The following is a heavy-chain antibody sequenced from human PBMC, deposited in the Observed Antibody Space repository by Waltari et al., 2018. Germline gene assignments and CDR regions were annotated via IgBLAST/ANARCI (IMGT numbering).Heavy chain of an antibody. CDR3: ARVWGRGYLDY. Sequence: VRLVESGGDLVRPGESLSISCATSGFHFNNYNMNWVRQAPGKGLEWLSYISGDGNTIYYADSVKGRFTVSRDNARDSVYLQVNSLRADDTALYFCARVWGRGYLDYWGQGTLVTVSS. CDR1: GFHFNNYN. V-gene: IGHV3-48*01. CDR2: ISGDGNTI. J-gene: IGHJ4*02. D-gene: IGHD3-16*01.